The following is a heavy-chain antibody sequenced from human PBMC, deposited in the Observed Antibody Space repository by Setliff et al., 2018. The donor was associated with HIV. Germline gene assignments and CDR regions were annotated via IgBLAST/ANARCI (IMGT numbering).Heavy chain of an antibody. V-gene: IGHV3-74*01. J-gene: IGHJ4*02. CDR1: GFTFSNSW. CDR2: INSDGSST. CDR3: ASSGSYGY. D-gene: IGHD1-26*01. Sequence: EGSLRLSCAASGFTFSNSWMNWVRQAPGKGLVWVSRINSDGSSTTYADSVKGRFTISRDNAKNTLYLQMNSLRAEDTAVYYCASSGSYGYWGQGTLVTVSS.